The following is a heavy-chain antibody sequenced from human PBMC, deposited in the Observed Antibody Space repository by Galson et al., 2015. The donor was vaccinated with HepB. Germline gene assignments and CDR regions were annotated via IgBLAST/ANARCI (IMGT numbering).Heavy chain of an antibody. D-gene: IGHD6-13*01. Sequence: ETLSLTCAVYGGSFSGYYWSWIRQPPGKGLEWIAEINHSGSTNCNPSLKSRVTISVDTSKNQFSLRLSSVTAADTAIYYWARVPMEQSSHFFDYWGQGNVVPVSS. J-gene: IGHJ4*02. CDR3: ARVPMEQSSHFFDY. V-gene: IGHV4-34*01. CDR1: GGSFSGYY. CDR2: INHSGST.